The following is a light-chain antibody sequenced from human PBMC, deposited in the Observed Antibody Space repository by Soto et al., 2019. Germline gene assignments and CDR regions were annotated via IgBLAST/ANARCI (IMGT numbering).Light chain of an antibody. CDR3: QSYDSSNHVV. V-gene: IGLV6-57*04. CDR1: SGSIASNY. Sequence: NFMLTQPHSVSESPGKTVTISGTRSSGSIASNYVQWYQQRPGSAPTTVIYEDNQRPSGVPDRFSGSIDSSSNSASLTISGLKTEDEADYYCQSYDSSNHVVFGGGTQLTVL. CDR2: EDN. J-gene: IGLJ2*01.